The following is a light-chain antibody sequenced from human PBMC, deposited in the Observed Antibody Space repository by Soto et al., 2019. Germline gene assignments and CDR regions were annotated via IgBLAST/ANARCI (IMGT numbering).Light chain of an antibody. Sequence: DIQMTQSPSSLSASVGDRVTVTCRTSHIVDTSLNWYQQKPGKAPKLLIYAASSVQSGVPARLSGSGSATFFTLTIHNLQPDDFATYFCQQTHSIPTTFGPGTKVDIK. CDR1: HIVDTS. CDR2: AAS. J-gene: IGKJ2*01. V-gene: IGKV1-39*01. CDR3: QQTHSIPTT.